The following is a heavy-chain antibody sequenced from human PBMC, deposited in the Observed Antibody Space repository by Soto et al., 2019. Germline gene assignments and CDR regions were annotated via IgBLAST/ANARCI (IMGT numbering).Heavy chain of an antibody. CDR3: ARQDGDSPTENGMDV. CDR2: IYPGDSDT. CDR1: GYSFRCYL. V-gene: IGHV5-51*01. D-gene: IGHD4-17*01. Sequence: GKALKISCLCFGYSFRCYLFRYVRQMLWKGLEWMGIIYPGDSDTRYSPPYQGQVTISADKSISTAYLQWSSLKASDSAMYYCARQDGDSPTENGMDVWGQGTTVTVSS. J-gene: IGHJ6*02.